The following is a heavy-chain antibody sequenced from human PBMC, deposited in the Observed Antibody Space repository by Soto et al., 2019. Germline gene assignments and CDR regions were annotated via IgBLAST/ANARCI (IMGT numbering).Heavy chain of an antibody. CDR2: IKSETDGGTT. CDR1: GFTFYNAW. D-gene: IGHD3-16*01. CDR3: STDWGSQKNAS. V-gene: IGHV3-15*01. Sequence: GGSLRLSCAASGFTFYNAWMSWVRQAPGKGLEWVGRIKSETDGGTTDYAAPVKGRFTISRDDSKNTLYLQMNSLKSEDTAVYYCSTDWGSQKNASGGQATLATVPS. J-gene: IGHJ4*02.